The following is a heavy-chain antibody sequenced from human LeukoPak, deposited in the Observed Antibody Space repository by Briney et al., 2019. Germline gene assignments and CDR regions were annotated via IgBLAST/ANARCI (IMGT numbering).Heavy chain of an antibody. CDR3: AKGGETYYYDSSGYDPFDY. J-gene: IGHJ4*02. D-gene: IGHD3-22*01. CDR2: ISWNSGSI. Sequence: GGSLRLSCAASGFTFDDYAMHWVRQAPRKGLEWVLGISWNSGSIGYADSVKGRFTISRDNAKNSLYLQMNSLRAEDTALYYCAKGGETYYYDSSGYDPFDYWGQGTLVTVSS. CDR1: GFTFDDYA. V-gene: IGHV3-9*01.